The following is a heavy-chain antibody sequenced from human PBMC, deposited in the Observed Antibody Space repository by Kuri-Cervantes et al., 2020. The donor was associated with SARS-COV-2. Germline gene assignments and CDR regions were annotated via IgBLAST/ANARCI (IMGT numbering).Heavy chain of an antibody. V-gene: IGHV3-48*01. D-gene: IGHD1-1*01. CDR3: AELEMGPVDY. Sequence: GGSLRLSYAASGFTFSSYSMNWVRQAPGKGLEWVSYISSSSSTIYYADSVKGRFTITRDNAKNSQYLQMNSLRAEDTAVYYCAELEMGPVDYWGQGTLVTVSS. CDR2: ISSSSSTI. J-gene: IGHJ4*02. CDR1: GFTFSSYS.